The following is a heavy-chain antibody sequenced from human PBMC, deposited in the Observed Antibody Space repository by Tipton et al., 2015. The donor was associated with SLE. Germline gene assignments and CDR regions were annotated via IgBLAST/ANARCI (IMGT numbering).Heavy chain of an antibody. D-gene: IGHD3-10*01. V-gene: IGHV4-39*01. J-gene: IGHJ4*02. CDR3: ATSPLWFGELFYYFDY. CDR1: GGPISSSSYY. Sequence: TLSLTCTVSGGPISSSSYYWGRIRQPPGKGLEWIGSIYYSGSTYYNPSLKSRVTISVDTSKNQFSLKLSSVTAADTAVYYCATSPLWFGELFYYFDYWGQGTLVTVSS. CDR2: IYYSGST.